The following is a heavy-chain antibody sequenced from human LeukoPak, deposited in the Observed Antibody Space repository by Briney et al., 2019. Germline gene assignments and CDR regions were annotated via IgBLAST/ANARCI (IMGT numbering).Heavy chain of an antibody. CDR3: TTDRGDYHDYYFDY. D-gene: IGHD2-21*02. V-gene: IGHV3-15*01. Sequence: PGGSLRLSCAASGFTVSSNYMSWVRQAPGKGLEWVGRIKSKTDGGTTDYAAPVKGRFTISRDDSKNTLYLQMNSLKTEDTAVYYCTTDRGDYHDYYFDYWGQGTLVTVSS. J-gene: IGHJ4*02. CDR2: IKSKTDGGTT. CDR1: GFTVSSNY.